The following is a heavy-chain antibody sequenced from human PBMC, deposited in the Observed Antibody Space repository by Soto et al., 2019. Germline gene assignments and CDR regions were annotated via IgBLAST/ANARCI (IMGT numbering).Heavy chain of an antibody. V-gene: IGHV4-4*02. CDR1: GGSISSSNW. J-gene: IGHJ4*02. Sequence: QVQLQESGPGLVKPSGTLSLTCAVSGGSISSSNWWSWVRQPPGKGLEWIGEIYHSGSTNYNPSLKSRVTISVDKSKNQFSLKLSSVTATDTAVYYCARRRYYDSSGYNFDYWGQGTLVTVSS. CDR3: ARRRYYDSSGYNFDY. D-gene: IGHD3-22*01. CDR2: IYHSGST.